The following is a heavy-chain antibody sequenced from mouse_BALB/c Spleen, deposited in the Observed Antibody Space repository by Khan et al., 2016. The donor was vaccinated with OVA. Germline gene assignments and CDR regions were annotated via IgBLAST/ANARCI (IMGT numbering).Heavy chain of an antibody. Sequence: QVQLQQSGAELVKPGASVRLSCKASGYTFTSYYLYWVKQRPGQGLEWIGDINPSNGGTNFNEKFKSQATLTVDKSSSTAYLQLSSLTSEDSAVYYCTRSGYGTFAYWGQGTLVTVSA. J-gene: IGHJ3*01. CDR2: INPSNGGT. D-gene: IGHD2-1*01. CDR1: GYTFTSYY. CDR3: TRSGYGTFAY. V-gene: IGHV1S81*02.